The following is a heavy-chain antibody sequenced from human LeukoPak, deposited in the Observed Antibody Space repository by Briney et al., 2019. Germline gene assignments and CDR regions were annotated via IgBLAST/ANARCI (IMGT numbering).Heavy chain of an antibody. Sequence: GRSLRLSWAASGFTFSSYGMHWVRQAPGKVLEWVAVISYDGSNKYYADSVKGRFTISRDNSKNTLYLQMNSLRAEDTAVYYCAKAPGGATGLSYYFDYWGQGTLVTVSS. V-gene: IGHV3-30*18. CDR3: AKAPGGATGLSYYFDY. D-gene: IGHD3-16*02. CDR1: GFTFSSYG. J-gene: IGHJ4*02. CDR2: ISYDGSNK.